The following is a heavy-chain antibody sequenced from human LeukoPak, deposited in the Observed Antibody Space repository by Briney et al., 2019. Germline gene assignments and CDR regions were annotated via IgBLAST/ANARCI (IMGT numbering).Heavy chain of an antibody. J-gene: IGHJ4*02. CDR1: GFTFSKYW. CDR2: INTDGTVT. V-gene: IGHV3-74*01. CDR3: ATKQWLAPPPDS. Sequence: GGSLRLSCAASGFTFSKYWKLWVRQAPGKALESVSRINTDGTVTTYADSVKGRFTVSRDNADNTMFLQMNSVRDEDTAVYYCATKQWLAPPPDSWGQGTPVTVSS. D-gene: IGHD6-19*01.